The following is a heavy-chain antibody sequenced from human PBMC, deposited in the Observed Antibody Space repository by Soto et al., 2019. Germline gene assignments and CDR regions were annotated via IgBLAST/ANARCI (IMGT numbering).Heavy chain of an antibody. V-gene: IGHV4-59*13. CDR1: GDSINNYY. D-gene: IGHD6-13*01. Sequence: SETLSLTCTVSGDSINNYYWSWIRHPPGKRLEWIGYIYYTGRPTYNPSLESRITMSLDTSKNQFYLELNSVNAADTAVYYCVKYCRTEAEGLTFVYWRRGTLVTVAS. J-gene: IGHJ4*02. CDR2: IYYTGRP. CDR3: VKYCRTEAEGLTFVY.